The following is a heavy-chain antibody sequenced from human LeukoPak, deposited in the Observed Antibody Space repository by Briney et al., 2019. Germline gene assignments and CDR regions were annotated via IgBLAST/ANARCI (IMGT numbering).Heavy chain of an antibody. Sequence: SETLSLTCTVSGGSISSYYWSWIRQPPGKGLEWIGYIYYSGSTNYNPSLKSQVTISVDTSKNQFSLKLSSVTAADTAVYYCARHSGLYFDYWGQGTLVTVSS. D-gene: IGHD3-10*01. V-gene: IGHV4-59*08. J-gene: IGHJ4*02. CDR2: IYYSGST. CDR3: ARHSGLYFDY. CDR1: GGSISSYY.